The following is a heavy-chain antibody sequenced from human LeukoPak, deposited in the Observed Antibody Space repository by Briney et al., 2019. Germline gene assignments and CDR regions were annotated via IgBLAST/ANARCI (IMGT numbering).Heavy chain of an antibody. Sequence: PVKVSCKASGGTFSSYAISWVRQAPGQGLEWMGGIIPIFGTANYAQKFQGRVTITADESTSTAYMELSSLRSEDTAVYYCAINVDTAMVTVDYWGQGTLVTVSS. CDR3: AINVDTAMVTVDY. J-gene: IGHJ4*02. CDR2: IIPIFGTA. D-gene: IGHD5-18*01. CDR1: GGTFSSYA. V-gene: IGHV1-69*13.